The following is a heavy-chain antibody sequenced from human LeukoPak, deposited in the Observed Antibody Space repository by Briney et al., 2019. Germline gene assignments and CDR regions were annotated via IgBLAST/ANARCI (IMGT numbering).Heavy chain of an antibody. D-gene: IGHD4-11*01. J-gene: IGHJ4*02. CDR1: GFTFSNYW. CDR2: IKRDESEK. CDR3: ASHSNFDY. Sequence: PGRSLRLSCAASGFTFSNYWMSWVRQAPGKGLEWVANIKRDESEKYYVDSVKGRFTISRDNAKNSLYLQMNSLRAEDTAVYYCASHSNFDYWGQGTLVTVSS. V-gene: IGHV3-7*05.